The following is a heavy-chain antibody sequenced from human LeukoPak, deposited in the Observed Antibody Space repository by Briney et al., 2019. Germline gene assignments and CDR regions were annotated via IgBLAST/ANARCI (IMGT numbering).Heavy chain of an antibody. Sequence: PGGSLRLSCAASGFTCSSYEMNWVRQAPGKGLEWVSYISSSGSTIYYADSVKGRFTISRDNAKNSLYLQMNSLRAEDTAVYYCARGKRYYDILTGYYNWFDPWGQGTLVTVSS. J-gene: IGHJ5*02. CDR2: ISSSGSTI. CDR1: GFTCSSYE. CDR3: ARGKRYYDILTGYYNWFDP. V-gene: IGHV3-48*03. D-gene: IGHD3-9*01.